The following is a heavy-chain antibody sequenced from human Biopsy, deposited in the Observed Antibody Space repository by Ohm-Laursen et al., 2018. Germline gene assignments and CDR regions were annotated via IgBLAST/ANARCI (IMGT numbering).Heavy chain of an antibody. D-gene: IGHD3-22*01. J-gene: IGHJ4*02. CDR1: GGSLNNHY. V-gene: IGHV4-4*08. Sequence: SDTLSLTCSVSGGSLNNHYWSWIRQSPGKGLEWLAYIYSSGRTNYNPSLKSRIIVSVDTSKTQLSLKVTSVTATDTAMYYCARHDRSGYWGLDYWGQGALVTVSA. CDR3: ARHDRSGYWGLDY. CDR2: IYSSGRT.